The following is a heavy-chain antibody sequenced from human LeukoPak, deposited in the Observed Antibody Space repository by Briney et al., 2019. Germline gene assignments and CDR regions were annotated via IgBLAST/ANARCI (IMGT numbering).Heavy chain of an antibody. Sequence: PSETLSLTCAVYGGSFSGYYWSWIRQPPGKGLEWIGEINHSGSTNYNPSLKSRATISVDTSKNQFSLKLSSVTAADTAVYYCARGGIGNGSGKVLYYYYYYGMDVWGQGTTVTVSS. J-gene: IGHJ6*02. CDR3: ARGGIGNGSGKVLYYYYYYGMDV. V-gene: IGHV4-34*01. D-gene: IGHD3-10*01. CDR2: INHSGST. CDR1: GGSFSGYY.